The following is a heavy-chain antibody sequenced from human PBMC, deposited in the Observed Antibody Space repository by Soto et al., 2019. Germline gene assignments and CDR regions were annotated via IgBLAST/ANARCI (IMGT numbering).Heavy chain of an antibody. J-gene: IGHJ6*02. CDR3: ARVPSGDYGWLVDLNYDYGMDV. V-gene: IGHV3-30-3*01. D-gene: IGHD6-19*01. Sequence: QVQLVESGGGVVQPGRSLRLSCAASGFTFSSYAMHWVRQAPGKGLEWVAVISYDGSNKYYADSVKGRFTISRDNSKNTLYLQMNSLRAEDTAVYYSARVPSGDYGWLVDLNYDYGMDVWGQGTTVTVSS. CDR2: ISYDGSNK. CDR1: GFTFSSYA.